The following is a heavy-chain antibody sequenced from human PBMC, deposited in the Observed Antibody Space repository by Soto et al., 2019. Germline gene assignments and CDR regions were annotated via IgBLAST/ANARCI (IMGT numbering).Heavy chain of an antibody. Sequence: XSVKVSFKASGYTLTSYYIHWVRQAPGHGLEWMGVINPSDGTTTYAQKFQGRVIMTRDTSTTTVFMELGSLRSEDTAVYFCARGLNAAASYYYGFDVWGQGTTVTVSS. J-gene: IGHJ6*02. CDR3: ARGLNAAASYYYGFDV. CDR2: INPSDGTT. V-gene: IGHV1-46*01. D-gene: IGHD2-15*01. CDR1: GYTLTSYY.